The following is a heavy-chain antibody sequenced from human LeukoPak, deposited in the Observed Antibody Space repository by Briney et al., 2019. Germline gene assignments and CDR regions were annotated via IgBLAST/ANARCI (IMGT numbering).Heavy chain of an antibody. CDR1: GSYW. CDR3: VSFYETY. J-gene: IGHJ4*02. V-gene: IGHV3-74*01. D-gene: IGHD2/OR15-2a*01. Sequence: GGSLRLSCAASGSYWIHWVRQAPGKGLVWVSHINSDGSWTSYADSEKGRFTISKDNAKNTVYLQMNNLRAEDTAVYYCVSFYETYWGRGTLVTVSS. CDR2: INSDGSWT.